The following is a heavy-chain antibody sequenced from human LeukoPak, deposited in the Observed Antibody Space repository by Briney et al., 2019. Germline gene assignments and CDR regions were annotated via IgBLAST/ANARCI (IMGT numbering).Heavy chain of an antibody. D-gene: IGHD2-21*01. Sequence: GRSLRLSCAASGFTFSSYAMHWVRQAPGRGLEWVAVISYDGSNKYYADSVKGRFTISRDNSKNTLYLQMNSLRAEDTAVYYCARDPALRLGSEGYAFDIWGQGTMVTVSS. CDR1: GFTFSSYA. J-gene: IGHJ3*02. CDR3: ARDPALRLGSEGYAFDI. V-gene: IGHV3-30*04. CDR2: ISYDGSNK.